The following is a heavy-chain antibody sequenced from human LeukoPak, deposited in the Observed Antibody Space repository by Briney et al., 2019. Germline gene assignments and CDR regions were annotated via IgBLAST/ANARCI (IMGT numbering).Heavy chain of an antibody. Sequence: PSETLSLTCTVSGGSISSYYWSWIRQPPGKGLEWIGYIYYSGSTNYNPSLKSRVTISVDTSKNQFSLKLSSVTAADTAVYYCARLDEDCDILTGYYLAHWFDPWGQGTLVTVSS. D-gene: IGHD3-9*01. V-gene: IGHV4-59*01. J-gene: IGHJ5*02. CDR1: GGSISSYY. CDR2: IYYSGST. CDR3: ARLDEDCDILTGYYLAHWFDP.